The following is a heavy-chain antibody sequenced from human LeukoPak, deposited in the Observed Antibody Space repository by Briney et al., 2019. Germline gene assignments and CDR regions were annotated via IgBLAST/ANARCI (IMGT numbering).Heavy chain of an antibody. V-gene: IGHV3-23*01. Sequence: PGGSLRLSCAASRFTFSNYAMTWVRQAPGKGLEWVSSITRGGDTTYYADSLKGRFTISRDNSKSTLYLQMNSLRAEDTAAYYCAKSGGNLVGATDWGQGTLVIVSS. D-gene: IGHD1-26*01. J-gene: IGHJ4*02. CDR2: ITRGGDTT. CDR1: RFTFSNYA. CDR3: AKSGGNLVGATD.